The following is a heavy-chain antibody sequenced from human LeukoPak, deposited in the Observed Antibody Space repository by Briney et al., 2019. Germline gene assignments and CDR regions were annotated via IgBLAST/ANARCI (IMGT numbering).Heavy chain of an antibody. J-gene: IGHJ6*03. CDR3: ARDRGLLWLGDLYYYYMDV. Sequence: PSETLSLTSTVSGGSIISSNYYWGWIRQPPGKGLEWIGSIYYSGSTYYNPSLKSRVTISLDTSKSQFSLRLSSLTAADTAVYYCARDRGLLWLGDLYYYYMDVWGKGTTVTVSS. V-gene: IGHV4-39*07. D-gene: IGHD3-10*01. CDR2: IYYSGST. CDR1: GGSIISSNYY.